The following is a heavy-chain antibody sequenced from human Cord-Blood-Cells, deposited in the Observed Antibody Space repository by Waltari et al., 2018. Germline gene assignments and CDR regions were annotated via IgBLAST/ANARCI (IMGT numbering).Heavy chain of an antibody. CDR2: IIPIFGTA. J-gene: IGHJ3*02. CDR3: AREVSRAAHDAFDI. D-gene: IGHD6-6*01. V-gene: IGHV1-69*01. Sequence: QVQLVQSGAAVKKPGSSVKVSCKASGGTFRSYAISWVRQAPGQGLEWMGGIIPIFGTANDAQKFQGRVTITADESTSTAYMELSSLRSEDTAVYYCAREVSRAAHDAFDIWGQGTMVTVSS. CDR1: GGTFRSYA.